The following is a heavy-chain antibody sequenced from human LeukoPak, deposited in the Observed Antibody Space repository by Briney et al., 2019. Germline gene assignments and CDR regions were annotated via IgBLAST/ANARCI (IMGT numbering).Heavy chain of an antibody. D-gene: IGHD3-10*01. CDR1: GYTFTSYG. V-gene: IGHV1-18*01. CDR2: ISAYNGNT. Sequence: ASVKVSCKASGYTFTSYGISWVRQAPGQGLEWMGWISAYNGNTNYAQKLQGRVTMTTDTSTSTAYMELRSLRSEDTAVYYCATLKINYYASGTYYKGGFDYWGQGTLVTVSS. J-gene: IGHJ4*02. CDR3: ATLKINYYASGTYYKGGFDY.